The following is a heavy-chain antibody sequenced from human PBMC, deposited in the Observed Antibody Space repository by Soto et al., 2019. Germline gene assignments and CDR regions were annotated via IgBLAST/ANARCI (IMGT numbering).Heavy chain of an antibody. CDR3: ARGGVDVVATSAFDY. Sequence: QVQLVQSGAEVKKPGSSVKVSCKASGVTFNNYAISWVRQAPGQGLEWMGGIIPIIGTADYAHKFQGRLAISADESTGTPFMELSSLRSEDTALYYCARGGVDVVATSAFDYWGQGTLVTVSS. D-gene: IGHD5-12*01. V-gene: IGHV1-69*01. J-gene: IGHJ4*02. CDR1: GVTFNNYA. CDR2: IIPIIGTA.